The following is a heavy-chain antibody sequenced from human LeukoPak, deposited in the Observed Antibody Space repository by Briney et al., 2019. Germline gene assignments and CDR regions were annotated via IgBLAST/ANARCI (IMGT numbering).Heavy chain of an antibody. CDR3: AGERERSGRVYFGY. CDR1: GYTFTSYD. V-gene: IGHV1-8*01. J-gene: IGHJ4*02. CDR2: MNPNSGNT. Sequence: ASVKVSCKASGYTFTSYDINWVRQATGQGLEWMGWMNPNSGNTGYTQKFQGRVTMTRNTSISTAYMELSSLRSEDTAVYYCAGERERSGRVYFGYWGQGTLVTVSS. D-gene: IGHD1-26*01.